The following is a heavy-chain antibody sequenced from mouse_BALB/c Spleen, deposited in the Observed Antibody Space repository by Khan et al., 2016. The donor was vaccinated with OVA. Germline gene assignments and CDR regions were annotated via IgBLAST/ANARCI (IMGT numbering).Heavy chain of an antibody. CDR1: GYSFTGYY. Sequence: VQLQQSGPDLVKPGASVKMSCKASGYSFTGYYMNWVKQSHGKSLECIGRVNPNTGNNNYNQKFKGKAILIVDTSSSTAYMELRSLTSEDSAVYYCARGYYFFAYWGQGTLVTVSA. V-gene: IGHV1-26*01. CDR3: ARGYYFFAY. CDR2: VNPNTGNN. D-gene: IGHD1-1*01. J-gene: IGHJ3*01.